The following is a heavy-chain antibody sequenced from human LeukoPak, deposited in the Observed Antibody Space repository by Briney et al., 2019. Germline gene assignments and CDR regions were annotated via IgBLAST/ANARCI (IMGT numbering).Heavy chain of an antibody. J-gene: IGHJ5*02. CDR3: ARAGSTAETFDP. V-gene: IGHV3-48*03. D-gene: IGHD4-11*01. CDR1: GFTFSSYE. Sequence: GGSLRLSCTASGFTFSSYEMNWVRQAPGKGLEWVSYISSSGSTIYYADSVKGRFTISRDNAKNSLYLQMNSLRAEDTAVYYCARAGSTAETFDPWGQGTLVTVSS. CDR2: ISSSGSTI.